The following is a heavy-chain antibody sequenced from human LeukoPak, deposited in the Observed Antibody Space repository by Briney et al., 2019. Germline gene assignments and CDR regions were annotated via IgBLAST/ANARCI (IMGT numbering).Heavy chain of an antibody. D-gene: IGHD6-19*01. J-gene: IGHJ6*02. Sequence: GGSLRLSCAASGFTFSSYDMHWVGHVTGKGLEWVSSIGTAGNTYYPGSVKGRFTISRENAKNSLYLQMNSLRVGDTAVYYCVRDRLGTSGWYSRDHHYYYGMDVWGQGTTVTVSS. CDR2: IGTAGNT. V-gene: IGHV3-13*01. CDR1: GFTFSSYD. CDR3: VRDRLGTSGWYSRDHHYYYGMDV.